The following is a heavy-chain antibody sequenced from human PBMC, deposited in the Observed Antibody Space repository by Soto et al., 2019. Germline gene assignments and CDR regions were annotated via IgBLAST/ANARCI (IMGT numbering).Heavy chain of an antibody. CDR2: IFSNDEK. CDR3: ARIAYSNFPVRYYYMDV. V-gene: IGHV2-26*01. J-gene: IGHJ6*03. Sequence: QVTLKEAGPVLVKPTETLTLTCTVSGFSLSNARMGVSWIRQPPGKALEWLAHIFSNDEKSSNTSLQSMLSISHDTSRSQVVLTMTNVDPVDTATYYCARIAYSNFPVRYYYMDVWGKGSTVTVSS. CDR1: GFSLSNARMG. D-gene: IGHD4-4*01.